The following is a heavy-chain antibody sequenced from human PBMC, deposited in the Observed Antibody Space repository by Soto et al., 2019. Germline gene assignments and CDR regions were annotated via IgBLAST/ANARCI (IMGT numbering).Heavy chain of an antibody. CDR3: AGRGGSSSGYYYYAMDV. Sequence: SETLSLTCSVSSDSMNSGGYYWSWIRQHPGKGLEWIGYIYSNGDTYYNPSLKSRVTISVDTSKNQFSLNLTSVTAADTAVYYCAGRGGSSSGYYYYAMDVWGQGTTVTVSS. J-gene: IGHJ6*02. V-gene: IGHV4-31*03. CDR1: SDSMNSGGYY. CDR2: IYSNGDT. D-gene: IGHD6-6*01.